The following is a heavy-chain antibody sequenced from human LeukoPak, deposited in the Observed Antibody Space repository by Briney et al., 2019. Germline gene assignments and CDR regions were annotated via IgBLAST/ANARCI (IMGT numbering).Heavy chain of an antibody. Sequence: GASVKVSCKASGYTFTGYYTHWVRQAPGQGLEWMGWINPNSGGTKYAQKFQGRVTMTRDTSISTAYMELSRLTSDDTAVYYCASGGERYSSGWYGDYWGQGTLVTVSS. CDR3: ASGGERYSSGWYGDY. V-gene: IGHV1-2*02. J-gene: IGHJ4*02. D-gene: IGHD6-19*01. CDR1: GYTFTGYY. CDR2: INPNSGGT.